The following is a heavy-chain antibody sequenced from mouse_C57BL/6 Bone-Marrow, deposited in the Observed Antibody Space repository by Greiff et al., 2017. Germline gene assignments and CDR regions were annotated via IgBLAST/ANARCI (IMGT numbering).Heavy chain of an antibody. V-gene: IGHV1-63*01. J-gene: IGHJ4*01. CDR2: IYPGGGYT. CDR1: GYTFTNYW. CDR3: ARWIWYLYAMDY. Sequence: VKLMESGAELVRPGTSVKMSCKASGYTFTNYWIGWAKQRPGHGLEWIGDIYPGGGYTNYNEKFKGKATLTADKSSSTAYMQFSSLTSEDSAIYYCARWIWYLYAMDYWGQGTSVTVSS. D-gene: IGHD2-1*01.